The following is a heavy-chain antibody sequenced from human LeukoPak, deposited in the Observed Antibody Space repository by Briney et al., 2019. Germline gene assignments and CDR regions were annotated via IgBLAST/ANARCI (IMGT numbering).Heavy chain of an antibody. Sequence: PGGSLRLSCAASGFTFSNYAMSWVRQAPGKGLEWVAAISGGGGSTYYADSVKGRFTISRDNSKNTLYVQMNSLRAEDTAVYYCAKRGCSNGVCYTDDIWGQGTMVTVSS. J-gene: IGHJ3*02. CDR3: AKRGCSNGVCYTDDI. D-gene: IGHD2-8*01. CDR2: ISGGGGST. CDR1: GFTFSNYA. V-gene: IGHV3-23*01.